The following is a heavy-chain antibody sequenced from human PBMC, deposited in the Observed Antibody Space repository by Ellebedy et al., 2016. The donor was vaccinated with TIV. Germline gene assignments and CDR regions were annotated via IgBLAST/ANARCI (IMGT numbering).Heavy chain of an antibody. CDR2: ISGDGGST. Sequence: GGSLRLSCAASGITFDDYAVHWVRQAPGKGLEWVSLISGDGGSTYYVDSVKGRFTISRDNAKNSLYLQMNSLRAEDTAVYYCARDRWWEGGNKYYYYGMDVWGQGTTVTVSS. D-gene: IGHD1-26*01. CDR3: ARDRWWEGGNKYYYYGMDV. J-gene: IGHJ6*02. V-gene: IGHV3-43*02. CDR1: GITFDDYA.